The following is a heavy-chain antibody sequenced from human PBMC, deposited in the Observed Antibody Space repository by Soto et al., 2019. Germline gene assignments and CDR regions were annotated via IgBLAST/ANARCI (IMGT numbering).Heavy chain of an antibody. CDR1: GFTFSDYY. J-gene: IGHJ4*02. D-gene: IGHD1-26*01. CDR3: ARDPYSGSSYSDY. CDR2: ISSSYT. V-gene: IGHV3-11*05. Sequence: PGGSLRLSCAASGFTFSDYYMSWIRQAPGKGLEWISYISSSYTNYADSVKGRFTISRDNAKNSLYLQMNSLRAEDTAVYYCARDPYSGSSYSDYWGQGTLVTVSS.